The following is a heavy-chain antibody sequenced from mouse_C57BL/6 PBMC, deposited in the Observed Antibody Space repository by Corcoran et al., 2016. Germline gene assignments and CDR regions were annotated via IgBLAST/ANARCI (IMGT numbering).Heavy chain of an antibody. CDR1: GYTFTTYG. V-gene: IGHV9-3*01. D-gene: IGHD2-3*01. CDR2: INTYSGVP. Sequence: QIQLVQSGPELKKPGETVKISCKASGYTFTTYGMSWVKQAPGKGLKWMGWINTYSGVPTYADDFKGRFAFSLETSASTAYLQINNLKNEDTATYFCASYDGYAMDYWGQGTSVTVSS. J-gene: IGHJ4*01. CDR3: ASYDGYAMDY.